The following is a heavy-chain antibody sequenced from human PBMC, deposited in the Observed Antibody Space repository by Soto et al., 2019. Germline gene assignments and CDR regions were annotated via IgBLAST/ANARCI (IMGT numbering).Heavy chain of an antibody. CDR3: AAVDCSGGSCYSGYYFDY. D-gene: IGHD2-15*01. V-gene: IGHV1-58*01. CDR2: IVVGSGNT. J-gene: IGHJ4*02. Sequence: PVKVSCKASGFTFTSSAVQWVRQARGQRLEWIGWIVVGSGNTNYAQKFQERVTITRDMSTSTAYMELSSLRSEDTAVYYCAAVDCSGGSCYSGYYFDYWGQGTLVTVSS. CDR1: GFTFTSSA.